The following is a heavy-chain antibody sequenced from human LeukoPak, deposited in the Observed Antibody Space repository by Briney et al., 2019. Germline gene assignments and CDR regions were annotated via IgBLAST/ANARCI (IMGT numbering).Heavy chain of an antibody. D-gene: IGHD2-2*01. CDR1: GGSFSGYY. Sequence: SETLILTCAVYGGSFSGYYWSWIRQPPGKGLEWIGEINHSGSTNYNPSLKSRVTISVDTSKNQFSLKLSSVTAADTAVYYCARGGISDIVVVPAAIPRKNWFDPWGQGTLVTVSS. CDR2: INHSGST. V-gene: IGHV4-34*01. CDR3: ARGGISDIVVVPAAIPRKNWFDP. J-gene: IGHJ5*02.